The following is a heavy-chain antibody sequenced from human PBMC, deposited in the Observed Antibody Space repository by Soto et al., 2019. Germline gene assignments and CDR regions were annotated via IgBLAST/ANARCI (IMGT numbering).Heavy chain of an antibody. CDR3: ARVSMSTVSWGFDP. J-gene: IGHJ5*02. D-gene: IGHD4-4*01. CDR1: GDSITSNH. Sequence: PSETLSLTCAVSGDSITSNHWNWIRQPPGRGLEWIGYIYNSGTTKYNPSLKSRVTISVDTSKNQLSLKLSSVTAADTAVYYCARVSMSTVSWGFDPWGQGTLVTVSS. CDR2: IYNSGTT. V-gene: IGHV4-59*01.